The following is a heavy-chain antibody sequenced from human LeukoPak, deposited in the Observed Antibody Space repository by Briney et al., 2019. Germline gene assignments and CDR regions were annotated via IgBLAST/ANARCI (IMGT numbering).Heavy chain of an antibody. CDR1: GYTFTGYY. CDR2: MNPNSGNT. CDR3: ATRPILTSYYYYYGMDA. V-gene: IGHV1-8*02. Sequence: ASVKVSCKASGYTFTGYYMHWVRQATGQGLEWMGWMNPNSGNTGYAQKFQGRVTMTRNTSISTAYMELSSLRSEDTAVYYCATRPILTSYYYYYGMDAWGQGTTVTVSS. J-gene: IGHJ6*02. D-gene: IGHD3-9*01.